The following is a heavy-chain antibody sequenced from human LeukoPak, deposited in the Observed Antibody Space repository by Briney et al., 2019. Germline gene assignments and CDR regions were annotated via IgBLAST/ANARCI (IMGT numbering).Heavy chain of an antibody. V-gene: IGHV4-34*01. Sequence: SEALSLTCVVYGGSFSGYYWSWIRQPPGKRLEWIGEINHSGSTNYNPSLKSRVTISVDTSKNQFSLNLSSVTAADTAVYYCARRWVYDKRAFDAWGQGTMVTVSS. D-gene: IGHD3-16*01. CDR3: ARRWVYDKRAFDA. J-gene: IGHJ3*01. CDR1: GGSFSGYY. CDR2: INHSGST.